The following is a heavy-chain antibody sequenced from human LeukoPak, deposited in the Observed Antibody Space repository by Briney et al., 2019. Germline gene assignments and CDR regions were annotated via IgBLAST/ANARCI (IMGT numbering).Heavy chain of an antibody. Sequence: GGSLRLSCAASGFTFSTYGMHWVRQAPGKGLEWVAVISYDGSNKYYADSVKGRFTISRDNSKNTLYLQMNSLRAEDTAVYYCARGRTGDGYNQGRVFDYWGQGTLVTVSS. CDR1: GFTFSTYG. J-gene: IGHJ4*02. CDR3: ARGRTGDGYNQGRVFDY. D-gene: IGHD5-24*01. V-gene: IGHV3-30*03. CDR2: ISYDGSNK.